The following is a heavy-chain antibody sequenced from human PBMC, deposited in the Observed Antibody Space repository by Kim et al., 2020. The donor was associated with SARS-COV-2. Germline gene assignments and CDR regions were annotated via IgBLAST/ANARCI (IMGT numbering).Heavy chain of an antibody. D-gene: IGHD5-12*01. Sequence: GESLKISCKGSGYSFTSYWIGWVRQMPGKGLEWMGIIYPGDSDTRYSPSFQGQVTISADKSISTAYLQWSSLKASDTAMYYCARTSGVATMDDIYYYGMDVWGRGTTVTVSS. CDR2: IYPGDSDT. J-gene: IGHJ6*01. CDR3: ARTSGVATMDDIYYYGMDV. CDR1: GYSFTSYW. V-gene: IGHV5-51*01.